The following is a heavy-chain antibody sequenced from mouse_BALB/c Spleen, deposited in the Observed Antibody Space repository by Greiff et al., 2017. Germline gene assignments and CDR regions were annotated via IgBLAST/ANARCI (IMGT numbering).Heavy chain of an antibody. CDR3: AREGDSSGYGFDY. CDR2: ISYSGST. V-gene: IGHV3-2*02. J-gene: IGHJ2*01. D-gene: IGHD3-2*01. CDR1: GYSITSDYA. Sequence: EVKLVESGPGLVKPSQSLSLTCTVTGYSITSDYAWNWIRQFPGNKLEWMGYISYSGSTSYNPSLKSRISITRDTSKNQFFLQLNSVTTEDTAMYYCAREGDSSGYGFDYWGQGTTLTVSS.